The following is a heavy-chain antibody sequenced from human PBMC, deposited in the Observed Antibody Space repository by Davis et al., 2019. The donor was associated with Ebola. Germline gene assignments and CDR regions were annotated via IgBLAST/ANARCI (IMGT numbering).Heavy chain of an antibody. CDR1: TFTFSNYC. D-gene: IGHD3-22*01. CDR3: ARGLYDSSVYRSLDY. J-gene: IGHJ4*02. V-gene: IGHV3-7*03. Sequence: GESLKISCVASTFTFSNYCMTWVRQAPGKGLEWVANIREDGSERFYVDSVKGRFTISRDNAKNSLYLQMNSLRAEDTAVYYCARGLYDSSVYRSLDYWGQGALVTVSS. CDR2: IREDGSER.